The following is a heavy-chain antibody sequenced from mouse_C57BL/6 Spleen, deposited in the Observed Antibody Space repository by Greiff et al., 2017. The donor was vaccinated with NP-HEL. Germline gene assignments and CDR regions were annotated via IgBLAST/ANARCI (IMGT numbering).Heavy chain of an antibody. V-gene: IGHV1-81*01. J-gene: IGHJ2*01. CDR1: GYTFTSYG. CDR2: IYPRSGNT. D-gene: IGHD1-1*01. CDR3: ARECYGSSFFDY. Sequence: QVHVKQSGAELARPGASVKLSCKASGYTFTSYGISWVKQRTGQGLEWIGEIYPRSGNTYYNEKFKGKATLTADKSSSTAYMELRSLTSEDSAVYFCARECYGSSFFDYWGQGTTLTVSS.